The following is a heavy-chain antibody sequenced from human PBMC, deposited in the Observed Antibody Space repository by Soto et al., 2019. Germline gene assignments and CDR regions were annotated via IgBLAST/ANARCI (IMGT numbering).Heavy chain of an antibody. J-gene: IGHJ4*02. Sequence: PTETLSLTCAVYGGAFRGYYWSWIRQPPGKGLVWIGEINHSGSTNYNPSLKSRVTISVDTSKNQFSLKLSSVTAADTAVYYCARVDRSKQQLAFDYWGQGTLVTVSS. CDR2: INHSGST. V-gene: IGHV4-34*01. D-gene: IGHD6-13*01. CDR1: GGAFRGYY. CDR3: ARVDRSKQQLAFDY.